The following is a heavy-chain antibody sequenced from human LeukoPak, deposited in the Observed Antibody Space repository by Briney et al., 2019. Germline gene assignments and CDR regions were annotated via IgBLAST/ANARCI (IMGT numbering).Heavy chain of an antibody. CDR2: IYYSGST. Sequence: SETLSLTCTVSGGSISSYYWSWIRQPPGKGLEWIGYIYYSGSTNYNPSLKSRVTISVDTSKNQFSLKLSSVTAADTAAYYCAREIGYYGSGTILGAFDIWGQGTMVTVSS. CDR1: GGSISSYY. D-gene: IGHD3-10*01. J-gene: IGHJ3*02. CDR3: AREIGYYGSGTILGAFDI. V-gene: IGHV4-59*01.